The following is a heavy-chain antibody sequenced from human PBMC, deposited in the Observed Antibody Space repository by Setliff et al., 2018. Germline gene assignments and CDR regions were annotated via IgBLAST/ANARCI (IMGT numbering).Heavy chain of an antibody. J-gene: IGHJ4*02. Sequence: SVKVSCKPSGGTFNSYGIDWVRQAPGQGLEWMGRSIPISGTTKYAQKFQDRVTITADKSTSTAYMELSSLTSDDTAVYYCARDGEYDYGDYVRFDYWGQGTLVTVSS. CDR3: ARDGEYDYGDYVRFDY. CDR1: GGTFNSYG. V-gene: IGHV1-69*06. D-gene: IGHD4-17*01. CDR2: SIPISGTT.